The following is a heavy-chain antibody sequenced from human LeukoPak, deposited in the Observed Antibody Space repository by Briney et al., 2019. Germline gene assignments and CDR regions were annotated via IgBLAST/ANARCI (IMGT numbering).Heavy chain of an antibody. D-gene: IGHD2-2*01. CDR1: GFIFSSYS. J-gene: IGHJ4*02. Sequence: GGSLRLSCAASGFIFSSYSMNWVRQAPGKGLEWVSSVSSSSSYIYYADSLKGRFTISRDNAKNSLYLQMNSLRAEDTAVYFCASSTSRAGGPGGHSFDYWGQGTLVTVSS. CDR2: VSSSSSYI. V-gene: IGHV3-21*01. CDR3: ASSTSRAGGPGGHSFDY.